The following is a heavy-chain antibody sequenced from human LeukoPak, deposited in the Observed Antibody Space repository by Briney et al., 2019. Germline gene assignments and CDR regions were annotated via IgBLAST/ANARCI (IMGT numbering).Heavy chain of an antibody. CDR1: GYTSTSYY. CDR3: AGEHPPSFSRQQLPLEVDY. Sequence: ASVEVSCKASGYTSTSYYMHWVRQAPGQGLEWMGRINPNSGGTNYAQKFQGRVTMTRDTSISTAYIELSRLRSDDTAVYYCAGEHPPSFSRQQLPLEVDYWGQGTLVTVSS. CDR2: INPNSGGT. V-gene: IGHV1-2*06. J-gene: IGHJ4*02. D-gene: IGHD6-13*01.